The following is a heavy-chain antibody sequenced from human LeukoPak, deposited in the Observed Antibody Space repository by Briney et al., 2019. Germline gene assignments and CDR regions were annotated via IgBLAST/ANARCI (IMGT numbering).Heavy chain of an antibody. V-gene: IGHV3-30*18. CDR3: AKSTTVTQRGYFDY. J-gene: IGHJ4*02. CDR1: GLTFSSYG. D-gene: IGHD4-17*01. CDR2: ISYDGSNK. Sequence: PRRSLRLSCAASGLTFSSYGMHWVRQAPAKGLEWVAIISYDGSNKYYADSVKGRFTISRDNSKNTLYLQMNSLRAEDTAVYYCAKSTTVTQRGYFDYWGQGTLVTVSS.